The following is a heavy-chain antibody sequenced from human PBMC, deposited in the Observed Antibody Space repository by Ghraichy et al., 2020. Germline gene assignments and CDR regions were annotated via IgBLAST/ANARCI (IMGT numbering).Heavy chain of an antibody. CDR2: INHSGNT. J-gene: IGHJ2*01. CDR3: ARRDGYNLLWHFDL. V-gene: IGHV4-34*01. Sequence: SETLSLTCTVYGGSFSHYFWDWVRQPPGKELEWIGEINHSGNTNYNPSLKSRVTISVETSKNQFSLKVYSATAADTAVYYCARRDGYNLLWHFDLWGRGTLVTVSS. CDR1: GGSFSHYF. D-gene: IGHD5-24*01.